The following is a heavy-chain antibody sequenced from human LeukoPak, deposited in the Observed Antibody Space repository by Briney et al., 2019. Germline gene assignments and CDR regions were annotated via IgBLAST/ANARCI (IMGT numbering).Heavy chain of an antibody. CDR3: AKEHSVMVLLFYFDY. V-gene: IGHV3-23*01. Sequence: SGGSLRLSCAASGFTFSSYAMSWVRQAPGKGLEWVSAISGSGGSTYYADSVKGRFTISRDNSKDTLYLQMNSLRAEDTAVYYCAKEHSVMVLLFYFDYWGQGTLVTVSS. D-gene: IGHD3-10*01. J-gene: IGHJ4*02. CDR1: GFTFSSYA. CDR2: ISGSGGST.